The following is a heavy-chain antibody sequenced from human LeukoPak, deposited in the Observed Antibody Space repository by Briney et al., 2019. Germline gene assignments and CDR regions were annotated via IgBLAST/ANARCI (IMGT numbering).Heavy chain of an antibody. D-gene: IGHD2-2*02. Sequence: GSTYYNPSLKSRVTISVDTSKNQFSLKLSSVTAADTAVYYCARRDIVVVPAAIGAGAFDIWGQGTMVTVSS. J-gene: IGHJ3*02. CDR3: ARRDIVVVPAAIGAGAFDI. V-gene: IGHV4-39*01. CDR2: GST.